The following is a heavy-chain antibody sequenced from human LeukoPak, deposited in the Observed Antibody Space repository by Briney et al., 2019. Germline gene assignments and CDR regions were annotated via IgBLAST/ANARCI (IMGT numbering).Heavy chain of an antibody. D-gene: IGHD3-22*01. CDR1: GFTFSSYG. J-gene: IGHJ3*02. V-gene: IGHV3-30*18. CDR3: AKLYEGYYDSSGYPPNGAFDI. CDR2: ISYDGSNK. Sequence: PGGSLRLSCAASGFTFSSYGMHWVRQAPGKGLEWVAVISYDGSNKYYADSVKGRFTISRDNSKNTLYLQMNSLRAEETAVYYCAKLYEGYYDSSGYPPNGAFDIWGQGTMVTVSS.